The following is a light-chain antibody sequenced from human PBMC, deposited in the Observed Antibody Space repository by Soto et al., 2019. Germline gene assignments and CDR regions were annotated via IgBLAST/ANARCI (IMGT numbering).Light chain of an antibody. CDR3: MQPLQSWT. Sequence: DIVMTQSPLSLPVTPGEPASNSCRSSQSLLHSNGYNYLDWYLQKLGQSPQLLIYLGSNRASGVPDRFSGSGSGTDFTLKISRVEAEDVGVYYCMQPLQSWTFGQGTKVDIK. CDR2: LGS. CDR1: QSLLHSNGYNY. V-gene: IGKV2-28*01. J-gene: IGKJ1*01.